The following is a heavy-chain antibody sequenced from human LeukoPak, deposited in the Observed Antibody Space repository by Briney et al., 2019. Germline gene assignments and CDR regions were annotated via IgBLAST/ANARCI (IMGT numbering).Heavy chain of an antibody. CDR2: IDHRGDT. V-gene: IGHV4-34*01. CDR3: ARGATISESGYFDF. D-gene: IGHD5-24*01. Sequence: SETLSLTCAVYGGSFCRYYWSWIRPSPGKGLEWIAEIDHRGDTNYNPSVKSRATISVDTSKNKFSLKMRSLSAANTALYYFARGATISESGYFDFWGQGTLVTVSS. CDR1: GGSFCRYY. J-gene: IGHJ4*03.